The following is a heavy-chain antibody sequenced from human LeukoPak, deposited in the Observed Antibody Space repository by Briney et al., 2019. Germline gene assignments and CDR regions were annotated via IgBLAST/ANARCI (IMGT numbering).Heavy chain of an antibody. D-gene: IGHD2-2*01. CDR1: GFNFSPYA. CDR2: ISNDGTTE. V-gene: IGHV3-30-3*01. J-gene: IGHJ6*04. Sequence: GGCLRLSCVASGFNFSPYAVHWVRQAPGKGLEWVAIISNDGTTESYTDSVKGRFTISRDNFKNTLYLQMNGLRLEDTAVYYCATLRDIVVVATTPTDVWGKGTTVIVSS. CDR3: ATLRDIVVVATTPTDV.